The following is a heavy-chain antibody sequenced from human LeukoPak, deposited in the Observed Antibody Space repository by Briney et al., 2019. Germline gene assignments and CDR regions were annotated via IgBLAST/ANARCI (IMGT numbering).Heavy chain of an antibody. CDR2: IYSGGST. D-gene: IGHD1-1*01. CDR3: ARGPAGYN. Sequence: PGGSLRLSCAVSGFTVSSNHMSWVRQAPGKGLEWVSVIYSGGSTDYADSVKGRFTISRDNLKNTLYLQMNSLRAADTAVYYCARGPAGYNWGQGTMVTFPS. V-gene: IGHV3-53*01. J-gene: IGHJ4*02. CDR1: GFTVSSNH.